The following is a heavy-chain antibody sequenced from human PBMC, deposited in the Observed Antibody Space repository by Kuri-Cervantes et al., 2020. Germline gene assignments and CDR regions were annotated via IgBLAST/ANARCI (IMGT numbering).Heavy chain of an antibody. CDR1: GGSIRGSTYY. D-gene: IGHD1-26*01. Sequence: GSLRLSCSVSGGSIRGSTYYWAWIRQPPGQGPEWIGNIYYSGRTYYNPSLKTRVNISLDESRNQFSLKLSSVTAADTAVYYCARGMPDSGSLSREGDAFDLWGQGSLVTVSS. V-gene: IGHV4-39*07. J-gene: IGHJ3*01. CDR3: ARGMPDSGSLSREGDAFDL. CDR2: IYYSGRT.